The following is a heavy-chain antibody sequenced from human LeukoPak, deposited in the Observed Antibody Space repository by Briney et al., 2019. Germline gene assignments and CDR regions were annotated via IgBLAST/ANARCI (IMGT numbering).Heavy chain of an antibody. Sequence: PGGSLRLSCAASGFSFSSYTMSWVRQAPGKGLEWVSAISGSGGSTYYADSVKCRFTISRDNSKNTLYLQMSSLRAEDTAIYYCAKDSTVSGSDYGMDIWGQGTTVTVSS. J-gene: IGHJ6*02. D-gene: IGHD3-22*01. V-gene: IGHV3-23*01. CDR3: AKDSTVSGSDYGMDI. CDR1: GFSFSSYT. CDR2: ISGSGGST.